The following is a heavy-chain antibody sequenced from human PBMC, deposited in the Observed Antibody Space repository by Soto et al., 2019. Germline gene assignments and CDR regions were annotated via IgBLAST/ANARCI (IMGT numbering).Heavy chain of an antibody. CDR2: MNPNSGNT. D-gene: IGHD6-6*01. Sequence: GASVKVSCKASGYAFTSYDINWVRQATGQGLEWMGWMNPNSGNTGYAQKFQGRVTMTRNTSISTAYMELSSLRSEDTAVYYCATDRRAYSSSSRWFDPWGQGTLVTVSS. J-gene: IGHJ5*02. CDR1: GYAFTSYD. CDR3: ATDRRAYSSSSRWFDP. V-gene: IGHV1-8*01.